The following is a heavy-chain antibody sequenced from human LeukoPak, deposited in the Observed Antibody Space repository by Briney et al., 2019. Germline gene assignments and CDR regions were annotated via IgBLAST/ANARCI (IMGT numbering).Heavy chain of an antibody. D-gene: IGHD6-13*01. CDR1: GYTFTSYG. Sequence: ASVKVSCKASGYTFTSYGISWVRQAPGQGLEWMGWISAYNGNTNYAQKLQGRVTMTTDTSTSTAYMELRSLRSDATAVYYCARDSPYSSSWYPNDYWGQGTLVTVSS. CDR3: ARDSPYSSSWYPNDY. J-gene: IGHJ4*02. V-gene: IGHV1-18*01. CDR2: ISAYNGNT.